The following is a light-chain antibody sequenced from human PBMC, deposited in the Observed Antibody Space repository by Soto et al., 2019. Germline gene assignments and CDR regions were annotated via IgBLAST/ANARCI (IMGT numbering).Light chain of an antibody. V-gene: IGLV2-14*01. CDR1: NNGIGVYIY. CDR2: EVS. Sequence: QSVLTQPASVSGSPGQSITISCIGTNNGIGVYIYVSWYQQHPGKAPKLVIYEVSNRPSGVSSRFSGSKSGNTASLTISGLQADDEADYYCSSYTSSSTLLVFGTGTKVTVL. CDR3: SSYTSSSTLLV. J-gene: IGLJ1*01.